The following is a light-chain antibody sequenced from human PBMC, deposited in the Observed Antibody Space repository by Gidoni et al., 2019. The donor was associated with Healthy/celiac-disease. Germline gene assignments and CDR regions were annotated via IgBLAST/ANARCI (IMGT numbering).Light chain of an antibody. CDR2: DAS. CDR1: QDISNY. V-gene: IGKV1-33*01. CDR3: QQYDNLPLT. J-gene: IGKJ4*01. Sequence: DIQMTQSPSSLSASVGDRDTITCQASQDISNYLNWYQQKPGKAPKLLIYDASNLETGVPSRFSGSGSGTDFTFTISSLQPEDIATYYCQQYDNLPLTFXGXTKVXIK.